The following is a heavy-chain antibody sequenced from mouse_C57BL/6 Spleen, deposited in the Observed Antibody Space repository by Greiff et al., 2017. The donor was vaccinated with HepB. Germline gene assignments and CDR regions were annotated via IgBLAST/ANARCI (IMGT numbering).Heavy chain of an antibody. CDR3: ARSGYYGSSDFDY. V-gene: IGHV1-22*01. CDR2: INPNNGGT. CDR1: GYTFTDYN. Sequence: VQLKQSGPELVKPGASVKMSCKASGYTFTDYNMHWVKQSHGKSLEWIGYINPNNGGTSYNQKFKGKATLTVNKSSSTAYMELRSLTSEDSAVYYCARSGYYGSSDFDYWGQGTTLTVSS. J-gene: IGHJ2*01. D-gene: IGHD1-1*01.